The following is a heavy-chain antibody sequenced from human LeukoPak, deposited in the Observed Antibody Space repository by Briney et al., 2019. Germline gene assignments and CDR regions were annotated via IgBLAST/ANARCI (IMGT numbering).Heavy chain of an antibody. CDR2: ISESGSGT. V-gene: IGHV3-23*01. Sequence: PGGSLRLSCAASGRTFSRYAMSWARQAPGKGLEWVSAISESGSGTYYAASGKGRLTNSRDNSTDTLSLQMNSLRAEDTAVYYCAKDIAQGYTFGSIEQDYWGQGTLVTVSS. D-gene: IGHD5-18*01. CDR1: GRTFSRYA. J-gene: IGHJ4*02. CDR3: AKDIAQGYTFGSIEQDY.